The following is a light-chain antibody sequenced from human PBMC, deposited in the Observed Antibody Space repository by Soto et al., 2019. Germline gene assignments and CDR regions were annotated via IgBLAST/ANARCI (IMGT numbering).Light chain of an antibody. CDR3: QQSGNSPTKYT. V-gene: IGKV3-20*01. J-gene: IGKJ2*01. CDR2: GAS. CDR1: QSVSSTS. Sequence: EIVLTQSPGTLSLSPGERATLSCRASQSVSSTSLAWYQQTPGQPPMLLIFGASGRATDIPDRFSGSGSGTDFTLTTSRLEPDDFEVYYCQQSGNSPTKYTFGQGTKLEIK.